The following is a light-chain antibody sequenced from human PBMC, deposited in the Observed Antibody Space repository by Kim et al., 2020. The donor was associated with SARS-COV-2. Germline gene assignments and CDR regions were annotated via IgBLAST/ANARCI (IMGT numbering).Light chain of an antibody. Sequence: QSITISCTGTSSDVGGYNYVSWYQQHPGKAPKLMIYDVSYRPSGVSNRFSGSKSGNTASLTISGLQAEDEADYYCSSYTSSSTLEVFGTGTKVTVL. CDR2: DVS. CDR3: SSYTSSSTLEV. V-gene: IGLV2-14*03. CDR1: SSDVGGYNY. J-gene: IGLJ1*01.